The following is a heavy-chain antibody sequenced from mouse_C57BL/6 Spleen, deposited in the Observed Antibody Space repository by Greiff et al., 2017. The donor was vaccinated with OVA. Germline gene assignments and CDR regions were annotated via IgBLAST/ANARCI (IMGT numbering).Heavy chain of an antibody. CDR3: AREGDWYFDV. CDR2: INPGDGDT. J-gene: IGHJ1*03. V-gene: IGHV1-82*01. CDR1: GYAFSSSW. Sequence: QVQLQQSGPELVKPGASVKISCKASGYAFSSSWMNWVKQRPGKGLEWIGRINPGDGDTNYNGKFKGKATLTADKSSSTAYMQLSSLTSEDSAVYFCAREGDWYFDVWGTGTTVTVSS.